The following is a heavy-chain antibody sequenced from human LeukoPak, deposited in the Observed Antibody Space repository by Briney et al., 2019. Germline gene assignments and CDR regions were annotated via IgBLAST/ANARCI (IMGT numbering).Heavy chain of an antibody. D-gene: IGHD3-3*01. Sequence: ASVKVSCKASGYTFTGYYMHWVRQAPGQGLEWMGWINPNSGGTNYAQKFQGWVTMTRDTSISTAYMELSRLRSDDTAVYYCARGGNDFWSGDANPSSFNWFDPWGQGTLVTVSS. J-gene: IGHJ5*02. CDR2: INPNSGGT. CDR1: GYTFTGYY. CDR3: ARGGNDFWSGDANPSSFNWFDP. V-gene: IGHV1-2*04.